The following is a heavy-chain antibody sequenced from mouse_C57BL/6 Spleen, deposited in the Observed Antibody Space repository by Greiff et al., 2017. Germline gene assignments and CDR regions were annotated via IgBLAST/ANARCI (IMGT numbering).Heavy chain of an antibody. CDR1: GFTFSDYG. Sequence: DVHLVESGGGLVKPGGSLKLSCAASGFTFSDYGMHWVRQAPEKGLEWVAYISSGSSTIYYADTVKGRFTISRDNAKNTLFLQMTSLRSEDTAMYYCARDYYYGSSTAWFAYWGQGTLVTVSA. V-gene: IGHV5-17*01. CDR3: ARDYYYGSSTAWFAY. J-gene: IGHJ3*01. CDR2: ISSGSSTI. D-gene: IGHD1-1*01.